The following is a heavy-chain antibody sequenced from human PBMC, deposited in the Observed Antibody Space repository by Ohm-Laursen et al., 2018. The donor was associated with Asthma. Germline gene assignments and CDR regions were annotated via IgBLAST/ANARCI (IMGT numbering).Heavy chain of an antibody. CDR2: ISTASSFI. D-gene: IGHD1-26*01. V-gene: IGHV3-21*01. Sequence: SLRLSCAASGSTFSRYSIHWVRQIPGKGLEWVASISTASSFIYYADSVRGRFTTSRDNARNSVYLQMNGLRAEDTALYYCARIGPEWELPGREYSLHHWGEGTLVTVSS. J-gene: IGHJ1*01. CDR1: GSTFSRYS. CDR3: ARIGPEWELPGREYSLHH.